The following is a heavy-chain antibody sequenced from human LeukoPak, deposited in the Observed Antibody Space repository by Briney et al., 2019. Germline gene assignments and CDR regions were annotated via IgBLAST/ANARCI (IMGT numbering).Heavy chain of an antibody. Sequence: GGSLRLSCAASGFTVSSNYMNWVRQAPGKGLEWVSVIYGGGNIYYADSVKGRFTISRDNSKNTLYLQMNSLRAEDTAVYYCARGAGYNCPYYFDYWGQGTLVTVSS. D-gene: IGHD5-24*01. CDR3: ARGAGYNCPYYFDY. V-gene: IGHV3-53*01. J-gene: IGHJ4*02. CDR1: GFTVSSNY. CDR2: IYGGGNI.